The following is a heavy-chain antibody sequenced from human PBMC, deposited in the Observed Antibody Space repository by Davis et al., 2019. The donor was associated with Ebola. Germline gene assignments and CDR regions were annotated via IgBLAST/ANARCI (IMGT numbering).Heavy chain of an antibody. V-gene: IGHV3-64*01. J-gene: IGHJ6*02. CDR3: ARGIVGANPPPHYYYGMDV. CDR1: GFTFSSYA. Sequence: PGGSLRPSCAASGFTFSSYAMHWVRQAPGKGLEYVSAISSNGGSTYYANSVKGRFTISRDNSKNTLYLQMGSLRAEDMAVYYCARGIVGANPPPHYYYGMDVWGQGTTVTVSS. D-gene: IGHD1-26*01. CDR2: ISSNGGST.